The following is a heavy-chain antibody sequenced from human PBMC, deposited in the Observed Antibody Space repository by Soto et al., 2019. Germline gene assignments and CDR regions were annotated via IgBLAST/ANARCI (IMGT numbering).Heavy chain of an antibody. CDR3: AHSQSPGTWGYYFDY. D-gene: IGHD1-1*01. Sequence: QITLKESGPTLVKPTQTLTLTCTFSGFSLGTSGVGVGWIRQPPGKALEWLALIYWNDDKRYSPSLKSRLTITKDTSKNQVVLTMTNMDPVDTATYYCAHSQSPGTWGYYFDYWGQGTLVTVSS. J-gene: IGHJ4*02. CDR1: GFSLGTSGVG. CDR2: IYWNDDK. V-gene: IGHV2-5*01.